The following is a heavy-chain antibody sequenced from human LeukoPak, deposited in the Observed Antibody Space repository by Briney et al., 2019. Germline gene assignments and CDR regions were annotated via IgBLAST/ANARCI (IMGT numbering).Heavy chain of an antibody. J-gene: IGHJ3*02. Sequence: SETLSLTCTVSGGSISSYYWSWIRQPPGKGLEWIGYIYYSGSTNYNPSLKSRVTISVDTSKNQFSLKLSSVTAADTAVYYCARASVYRSVWYGVYAFDIWGQGTMVTVSS. CDR3: ARASVYRSVWYGVYAFDI. CDR2: IYYSGST. V-gene: IGHV4-59*01. CDR1: GGSISSYY. D-gene: IGHD6-19*01.